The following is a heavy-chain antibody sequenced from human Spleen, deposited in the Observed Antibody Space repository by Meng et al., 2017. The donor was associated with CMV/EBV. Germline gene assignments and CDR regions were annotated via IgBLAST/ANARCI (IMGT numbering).Heavy chain of an antibody. CDR3: ARGPTARRKAWFDP. CDR1: GGSFSGYY. CDR2: INQSGSN. J-gene: IGHJ5*02. V-gene: IGHV4-34*01. Sequence: QVQLPQVGAGLFEASGTLSPTCAVYGGSFSGYYWSWIRQAPGKGLGVIWEINQSGSNNYNPSLKSRVTITGDTSKNQFSLKLSSVTAADTAVYYCARGPTARRKAWFDPWGQGTLVTVSS. D-gene: IGHD6-25*01.